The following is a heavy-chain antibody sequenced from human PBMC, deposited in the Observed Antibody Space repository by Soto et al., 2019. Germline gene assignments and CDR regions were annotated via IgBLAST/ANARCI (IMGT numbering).Heavy chain of an antibody. CDR2: INPNSGGT. Sequence: ASVKVSCKASGYTFTGYYMHWVRQAPGQGLEWMGWINPNSGGTNYAQKFQGWVTMTRDTSISTAYMELRSLSFDDTAVFYCARGLYDFWSGYYSKSGFDYWGQGTLXTVSS. J-gene: IGHJ4*02. CDR3: ARGLYDFWSGYYSKSGFDY. V-gene: IGHV1-2*04. CDR1: GYTFTGYY. D-gene: IGHD3-3*01.